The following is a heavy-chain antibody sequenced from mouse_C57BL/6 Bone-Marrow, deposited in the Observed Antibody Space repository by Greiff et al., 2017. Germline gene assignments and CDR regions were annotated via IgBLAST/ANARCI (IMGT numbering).Heavy chain of an antibody. Sequence: VKLQQPGAELVKPGASVKMSCKASGYTFTSYWITWVTQRPGQGLEWIGNIYPGSSSTNYNEKFKSKATLTVAQSSSTAYMQLSSLTSEDSSVYSCASPWFAYWGQGTLVTVSS. CDR2: IYPGSSST. CDR1: GYTFTSYW. V-gene: IGHV1-55*01. CDR3: ASPWFAY. J-gene: IGHJ3*01.